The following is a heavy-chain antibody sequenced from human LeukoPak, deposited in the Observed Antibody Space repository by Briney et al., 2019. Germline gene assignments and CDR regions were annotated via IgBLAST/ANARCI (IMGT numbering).Heavy chain of an antibody. V-gene: IGHV4-61*01. CDR3: ARVLGYCSSTSCSTPYYFDY. Sequence: SETLSLTCTVSGGSISSGSYYWSWVRQPPGKGLEWIGYIYYSGSTNYNPSLKSRVTISVDTSKNQFSLKLSSVTAADTAVYYCARVLGYCSSTSCSTPYYFDYWGQGTLVTVSS. CDR2: IYYSGST. D-gene: IGHD2-2*02. J-gene: IGHJ4*02. CDR1: GGSISSGSYY.